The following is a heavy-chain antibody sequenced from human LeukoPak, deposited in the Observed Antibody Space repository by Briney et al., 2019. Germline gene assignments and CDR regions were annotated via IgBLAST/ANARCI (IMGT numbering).Heavy chain of an antibody. V-gene: IGHV3-30*18. J-gene: IGHJ4*02. CDR2: ISYDGSNK. Sequence: PGGSLRLSCAASGFTFSSYGMHWVRQAPGKGLEWVAVISYDGSNKYYADSVKGRFTISRDNSKNTLYLQMNSLRAEDTAVYYCAKDHGEYGDYSKFNYWGQGTLVTVSS. CDR1: GFTFSSYG. D-gene: IGHD4-17*01. CDR3: AKDHGEYGDYSKFNY.